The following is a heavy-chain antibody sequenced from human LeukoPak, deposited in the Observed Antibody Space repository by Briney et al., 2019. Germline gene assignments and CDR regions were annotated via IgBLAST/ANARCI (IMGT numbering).Heavy chain of an antibody. J-gene: IGHJ4*02. V-gene: IGHV4-38-2*01. CDR3: ARPIAVAGPVDY. Sequence: SETLSLTCAVSGYSISSGYYWGWIRQPPGKGLGWIGSIYHSGSTYYNPSLKSRVTISVDTSKNQFSLKLSSVTAADTAVYYCARPIAVAGPVDYWGQGTLVTVSS. CDR1: GYSISSGYY. CDR2: IYHSGST. D-gene: IGHD6-19*01.